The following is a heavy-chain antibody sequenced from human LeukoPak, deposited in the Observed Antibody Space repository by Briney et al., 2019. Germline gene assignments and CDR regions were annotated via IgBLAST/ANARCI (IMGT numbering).Heavy chain of an antibody. CDR3: ARDQDYYDSSGYGGDAFDI. CDR1: GGSISSYY. J-gene: IGHJ3*02. V-gene: IGHV4-59*01. CDR2: IYYSGST. D-gene: IGHD3-22*01. Sequence: SETLSLTCTVSGGSISSYYWSWIRQPPGKGLEWIGYIYYSGSTNYNPSLKSRVTISVDTSKNQFSLKLSSVTAADTAVYYCARDQDYYDSSGYGGDAFDIWGQGTMVTVSS.